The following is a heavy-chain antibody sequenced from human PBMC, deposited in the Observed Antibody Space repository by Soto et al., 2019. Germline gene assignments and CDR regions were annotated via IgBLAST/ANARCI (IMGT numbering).Heavy chain of an antibody. CDR2: IIPIFGTA. CDR3: AREGPLQLSDFDY. J-gene: IGHJ4*02. CDR1: GGTFSSYA. V-gene: IGHV1-69*13. D-gene: IGHD5-18*01. Sequence: SVKVSCKASGGTFSSYAISWVRQAPGQGLEWMGGIIPIFGTANYAQKFQGRVTITADESTSTAYMELSSLRSEDTAVYYCAREGPLQLSDFDYWGQGTLVTVSS.